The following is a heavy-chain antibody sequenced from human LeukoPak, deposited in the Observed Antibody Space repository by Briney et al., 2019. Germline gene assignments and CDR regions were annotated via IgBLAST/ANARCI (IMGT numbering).Heavy chain of an antibody. CDR3: ARDLHIDGRPEGRDY. CDR1: GYTFTNYY. D-gene: IGHD3-10*01. V-gene: IGHV1-46*01. Sequence: ASVKVSCKASGYTFTNYYTHWVRQAPGQGLEWMGIINPSGGSTTYAQKFQGRVTMTRDTSTSTVYMELSGLRSEDTAVYYCARDLHIDGRPEGRDYWGQGTLVTVSS. J-gene: IGHJ4*02. CDR2: INPSGGST.